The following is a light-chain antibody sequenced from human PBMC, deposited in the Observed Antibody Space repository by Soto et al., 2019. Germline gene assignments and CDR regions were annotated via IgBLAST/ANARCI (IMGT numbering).Light chain of an antibody. CDR1: QSISTW. V-gene: IGKV1-5*03. J-gene: IGKJ4*01. CDR2: KAS. Sequence: DIQMTQSPSTLSASVGDRVTITCRACQSISTWLAWYQQKPGKAPKLLIYKASNLEGGVPSRFSGSGSGTEFTITISSLQPDDFATYYCQQYNTYPLTFGGGTTVEIK. CDR3: QQYNTYPLT.